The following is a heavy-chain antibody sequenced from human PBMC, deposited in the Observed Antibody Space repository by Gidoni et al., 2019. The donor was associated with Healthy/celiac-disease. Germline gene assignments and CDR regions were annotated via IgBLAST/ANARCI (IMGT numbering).Heavy chain of an antibody. V-gene: IGHV3-7*03. CDR1: GFTFSSYW. D-gene: IGHD1-26*01. J-gene: IGHJ4*02. CDR2: IKQDGSEK. Sequence: EVQLVESGGGLVQPGGSLRLSCAASGFTFSSYWMSWVRQAPGKGLEWVANIKQDGSEKYYVDSVKGRFTISRDNAKNSLYLQMNSLRAEDTAVYYCARDLSGSYPNLCTYWGQGTLVTVSS. CDR3: ARDLSGSYPNLCTY.